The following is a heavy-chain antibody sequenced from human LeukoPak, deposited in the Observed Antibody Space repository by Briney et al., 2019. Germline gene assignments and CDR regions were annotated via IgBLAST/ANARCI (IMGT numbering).Heavy chain of an antibody. V-gene: IGHV1-2*02. Sequence: ASVKVSCKASGYTFTGYYMHWVRQAPGQGLEWMGWINPNSGGTNYAQKFQGRVTMTTDTSTSTAYMELRSLRSDDTAVYYCARVAVTTKDYYYYGMDVWGQGTTVTVSS. CDR2: INPNSGGT. D-gene: IGHD4-17*01. CDR3: ARVAVTTKDYYYYGMDV. J-gene: IGHJ6*02. CDR1: GYTFTGYY.